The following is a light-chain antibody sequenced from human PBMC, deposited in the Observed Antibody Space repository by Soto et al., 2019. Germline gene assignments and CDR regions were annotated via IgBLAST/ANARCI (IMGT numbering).Light chain of an antibody. Sequence: QSALTQPASVSGSPGQSITISCTGTSSDVGGYNYVSWYQHHPGKAPKLMIFDVSNRPSGVSNRFSGSKSGNTASLTISGLQPEAEADYYCSSYTTSNTRQIVFGTGTKVTLL. CDR1: SSDVGGYNY. J-gene: IGLJ1*01. CDR2: DVS. V-gene: IGLV2-14*03. CDR3: SSYTTSNTRQIV.